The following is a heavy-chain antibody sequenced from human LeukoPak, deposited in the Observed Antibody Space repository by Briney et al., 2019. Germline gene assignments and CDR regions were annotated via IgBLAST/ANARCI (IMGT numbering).Heavy chain of an antibody. Sequence: GGSLRLSCAASGSTSGYPFSFFGMQWVRQAPGKGLEWVAIIPSSGGTIYYADSVKGRFTISRDNSKNTLYLQMNSLRAEDTAVYYCARDLSGRFDPWGQGTLVTVSS. J-gene: IGHJ5*02. CDR1: GSTSGYPFSFFG. V-gene: IGHV3-30*03. CDR2: IPSSGGTI. CDR3: ARDLSGRFDP.